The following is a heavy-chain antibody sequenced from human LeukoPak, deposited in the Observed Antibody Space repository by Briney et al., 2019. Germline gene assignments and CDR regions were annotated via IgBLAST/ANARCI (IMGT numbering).Heavy chain of an antibody. CDR1: GVSISKSI. V-gene: IGHV4-59*01. CDR3: ARCGYYDSGVYEWWFFP. D-gene: IGHD3-22*01. Sequence: SETLSLTSNPSGVSISKSIWRCVRQPPGKGLECIGYMYYSGSTNYNPSLTSRVTISIDTSKNQISLKLTSVPAADTSVYYCARCGYYDSGVYEWWFFPWGQGTLVTVSS. CDR2: MYYSGST. J-gene: IGHJ5*02.